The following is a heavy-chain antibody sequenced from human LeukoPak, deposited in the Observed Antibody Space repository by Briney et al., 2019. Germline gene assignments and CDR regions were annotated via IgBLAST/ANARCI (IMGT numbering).Heavy chain of an antibody. J-gene: IGHJ4*02. Sequence: GGSLRLSCAASGFIFSSYAMQWVRQAPGRGLEWVAVISSDGNSNFYSNSVRGRFTISRDNSKNTVYSQMNTLKGEDTAVYYCAKDGGAAGTFDYWGQGTLVTVSS. CDR1: GFIFSSYA. D-gene: IGHD6-13*01. CDR3: AKDGGAAGTFDY. CDR2: ISSDGNSN. V-gene: IGHV3-30*18.